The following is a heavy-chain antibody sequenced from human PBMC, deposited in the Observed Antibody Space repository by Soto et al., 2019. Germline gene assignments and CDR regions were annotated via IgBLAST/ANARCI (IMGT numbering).Heavy chain of an antibody. V-gene: IGHV1-18*01. Sequence: QVQLVQSGAEVKKPGASVKVSCKTSGYTFTSYGFSWVRQAPGQGLEWMGWISAYNGNTNYAQKLQGRVTMTTDTSTSPAYMDLRSLRSDDPPLYSCAAPLSYSYGLDYWGQGTLVTVSS. D-gene: IGHD5-18*01. CDR1: GYTFTSYG. CDR3: AAPLSYSYGLDY. CDR2: ISAYNGNT. J-gene: IGHJ4*02.